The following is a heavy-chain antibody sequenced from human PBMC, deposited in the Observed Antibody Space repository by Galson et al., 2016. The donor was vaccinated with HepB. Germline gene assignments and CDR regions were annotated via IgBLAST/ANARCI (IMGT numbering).Heavy chain of an antibody. CDR3: ARGSDFWSGFPIEY. Sequence: SLTCTVSGDSIRSDNWWSWVRQPPGKGLEWIGEIFHTGSTNYNPSLKSRLSMSVDKSNHQFSLRLTSVTAADTAFYFCARGSDFWSGFPIEYWGQGNLVTVSS. D-gene: IGHD3-3*01. V-gene: IGHV4-4*01. CDR2: IFHTGST. J-gene: IGHJ4*02. CDR1: GDSIRSDNW.